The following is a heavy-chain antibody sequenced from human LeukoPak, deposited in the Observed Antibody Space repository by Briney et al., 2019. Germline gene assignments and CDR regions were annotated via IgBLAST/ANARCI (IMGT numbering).Heavy chain of an antibody. V-gene: IGHV3-48*03. D-gene: IGHD3-22*01. J-gene: IGHJ4*02. Sequence: PGGALRVSCAAPGVTSSGHEVNWVRQAPGKGVEWISYIDSGGGTQYYADFVKGRFTISRDNAKKSLYLQMNNLGAEDTAVYYCAGRVRTMIVVVSFDNWGQGILVTVSS. CDR3: AGRVRTMIVVVSFDN. CDR2: IDSGGGTQ. CDR1: GVTSSGHE.